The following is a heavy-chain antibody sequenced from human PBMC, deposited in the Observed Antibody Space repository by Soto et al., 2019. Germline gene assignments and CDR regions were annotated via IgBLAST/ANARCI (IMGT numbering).Heavy chain of an antibody. D-gene: IGHD4-17*01. CDR2: ISYDGSNK. Sequence: QVQLVESGGGVVQPGRSLRLSCAASGFTFSSYAMHWVRQAPGKGLEWVAVISYDGSNKYYADSVKGRFTISRDNSKNTLYLQMNSLRAEDTAVYYCASIMTTVTTYPPYYYYGMDVWGPGTTVTVSS. CDR1: GFTFSSYA. V-gene: IGHV3-30-3*01. CDR3: ASIMTTVTTYPPYYYYGMDV. J-gene: IGHJ6*02.